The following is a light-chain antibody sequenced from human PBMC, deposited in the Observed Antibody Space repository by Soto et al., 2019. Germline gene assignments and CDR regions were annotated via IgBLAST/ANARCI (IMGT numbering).Light chain of an antibody. CDR2: AAS. CDR1: QGISSS. Sequence: IQLTQSPSSLSASVGDRVTITCRASQGISSSLAWYQQKPGRAPKLLVYAASNLQSGVPSRFSGSGYGTDFTLSISSLQPEDFATYYCQQLNSNPPYTFGQGTKLEVK. V-gene: IGKV1-9*01. J-gene: IGKJ2*01. CDR3: QQLNSNPPYT.